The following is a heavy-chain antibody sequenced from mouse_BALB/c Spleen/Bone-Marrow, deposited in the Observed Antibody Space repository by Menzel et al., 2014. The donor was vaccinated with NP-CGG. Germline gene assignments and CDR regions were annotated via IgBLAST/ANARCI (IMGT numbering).Heavy chain of an antibody. D-gene: IGHD2-14*01. CDR2: IYPGGIYT. J-gene: IGHJ4*01. CDR1: GYTLTNYW. V-gene: IGHV1-63*02. CDR3: AKEDRTEEYYYVMDY. Sequence: VMLVESGAELVRPGTSVKISCKASGYTLTNYWLGWVRQRPGHGLEWIGDIYPGGIYTNYNEKFKGKATLTADTSSSTAYMQLSSLTSEDSAVYFCAKEDRTEEYYYVMDYWGQGTSVTVSS.